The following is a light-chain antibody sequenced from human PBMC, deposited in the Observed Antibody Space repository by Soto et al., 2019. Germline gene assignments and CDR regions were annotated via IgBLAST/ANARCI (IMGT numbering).Light chain of an antibody. V-gene: IGKV1-9*01. CDR2: VTS. Sequence: IQLTQSPSSLSASVGDRVTITCRASQGVGSYLAWYQQKPGTAPKLLIYVTSTLQSGVPSRFSGSVSGTDFTLTISSLQPEDFATYYCQQHNSYPLTFGGGTKVEIK. CDR3: QQHNSYPLT. J-gene: IGKJ4*01. CDR1: QGVGSY.